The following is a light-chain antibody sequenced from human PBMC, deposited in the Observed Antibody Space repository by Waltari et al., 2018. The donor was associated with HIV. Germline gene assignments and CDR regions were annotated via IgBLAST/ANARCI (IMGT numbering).Light chain of an antibody. Sequence: QSLLTQPPSVSATPGQRITISCTGNKSNIGAGTDVHWYRQLPGTAPRLLIFANSNRSSGVPDRISGSKSTASASLAITGLQAEDEGYYYCQSSDIRLHGLWVFGGGTKVTVL. V-gene: IGLV1-40*01. CDR1: KSNIGAGTD. J-gene: IGLJ3*02. CDR3: QSSDIRLHGLWV. CDR2: ANS.